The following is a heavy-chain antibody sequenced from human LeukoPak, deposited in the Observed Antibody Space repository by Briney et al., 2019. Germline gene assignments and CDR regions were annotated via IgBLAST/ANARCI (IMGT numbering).Heavy chain of an antibody. D-gene: IGHD5-18*01. V-gene: IGHV3-53*01. CDR3: VRRGFGYGSPFDY. Sequence: GGSLRLSCAASGFTVSSNYMSWVRQAPGKGLEWVSIIYSDGNTHYADYVTSRLTVSRDNPKNTLYLQMNDLRAEDTAVYYCVRRGFGYGSPFDYWGQGTLLTVSS. CDR1: GFTVSSNY. J-gene: IGHJ4*02. CDR2: IYSDGNT.